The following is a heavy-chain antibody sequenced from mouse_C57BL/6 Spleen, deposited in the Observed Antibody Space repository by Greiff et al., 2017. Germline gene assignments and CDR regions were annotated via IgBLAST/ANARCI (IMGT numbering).Heavy chain of an antibody. D-gene: IGHD2-4*01. V-gene: IGHV1-52*01. CDR3: ARWNDYLYYYAMDY. J-gene: IGHJ4*01. CDR1: GYTFTSYW. Sequence: QVQLQQPGAELVRPGSPVKLSCKASGYTFTSYWMHWVKQRPIQGLEWIGNIDPSDSETHYNQKFKDKATLTVDKSSSTAYMQLSSLTSEDSAVYYCARWNDYLYYYAMDYWGQGTSVTVSS. CDR2: IDPSDSET.